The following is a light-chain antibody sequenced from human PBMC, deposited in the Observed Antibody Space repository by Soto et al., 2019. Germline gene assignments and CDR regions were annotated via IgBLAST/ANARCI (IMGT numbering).Light chain of an antibody. Sequence: QSALTQPASVSGSPGQSITISCTGTSSDVGGYNYVSWYQQHPGKAPKLMIYDVSNRPSGVSSRFSGSKSGNTASLTISGLQAEDEADYYCSSYTSSSPLDVFGTGTKLTVL. CDR3: SSYTSSSPLDV. CDR1: SSDVGGYNY. J-gene: IGLJ1*01. CDR2: DVS. V-gene: IGLV2-14*01.